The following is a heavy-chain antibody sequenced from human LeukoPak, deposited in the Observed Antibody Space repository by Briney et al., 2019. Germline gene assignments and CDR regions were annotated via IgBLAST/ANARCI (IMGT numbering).Heavy chain of an antibody. CDR3: ARSASMVRGVIIPSSYYYYGMDV. V-gene: IGHV1-2*02. D-gene: IGHD3-10*01. CDR1: GYTFTGYY. Sequence: ASVKVSCKASGYTFTGYYMHWVRQAPGQGLEWMGWINPNSGGTNYTQKFQGRVTMTRDTSISTAYMELSRLRSDDTAVYYCARSASMVRGVIIPSSYYYYGMDVWGQGTTVTVSS. CDR2: INPNSGGT. J-gene: IGHJ6*02.